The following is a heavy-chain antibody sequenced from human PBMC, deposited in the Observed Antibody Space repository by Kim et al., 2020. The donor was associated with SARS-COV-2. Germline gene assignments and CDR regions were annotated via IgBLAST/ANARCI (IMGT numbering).Heavy chain of an antibody. J-gene: IGHJ6*01. Sequence: GGSLRLSCAASGFTFSSYAMHWVRQAPGKGLEWVAVISYDGSNKYYADSVKGRFTISRDNSKNTLYLQMNSLRAEDTAVYYCARTIAVAGDYYYYGMDV. CDR2: ISYDGSNK. D-gene: IGHD6-19*01. V-gene: IGHV3-30*04. CDR1: GFTFSSYA. CDR3: ARTIAVAGDYYYYGMDV.